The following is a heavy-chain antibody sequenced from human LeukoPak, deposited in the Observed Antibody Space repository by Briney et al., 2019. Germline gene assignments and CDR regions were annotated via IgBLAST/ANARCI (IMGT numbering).Heavy chain of an antibody. D-gene: IGHD3-16*02. J-gene: IGHJ3*02. Sequence: GGSLRLSCAASGFTFSSYWMSWVRQAPGKGLEWVANIKQDGSEKYYVDSVKGRFTISRDNAKNSLYLKMNSLRAEDMALYYCAKDASYTPGSAFDIWGQGTVVTVSS. CDR3: AKDASYTPGSAFDI. CDR2: IKQDGSEK. V-gene: IGHV3-7*03. CDR1: GFTFSSYW.